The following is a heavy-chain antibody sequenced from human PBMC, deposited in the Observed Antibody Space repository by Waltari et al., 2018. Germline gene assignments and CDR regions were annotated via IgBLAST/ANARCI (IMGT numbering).Heavy chain of an antibody. CDR3: ARDPDWFGAFDI. CDR2: SKPDGSST. CDR1: GFTFSSYW. Sequence: EVQLVESGGGLVQPGGSLRLSCAASGFTFSSYWMHWVRQAPGKGRVGGSRSKPDGSSTSYAYSGKGRFTISRDNAKNTLYLQRNSLRAEDTAVYYCARDPDWFGAFDIWGQGTMVTVSS. D-gene: IGHD3-10*01. J-gene: IGHJ3*02. V-gene: IGHV3-74*01.